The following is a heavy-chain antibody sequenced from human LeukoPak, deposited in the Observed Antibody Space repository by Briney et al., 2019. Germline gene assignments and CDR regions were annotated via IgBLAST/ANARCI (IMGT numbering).Heavy chain of an antibody. CDR3: ARDRPPYSSGWYTFFGDYMDV. V-gene: IGHV4-4*07. CDR2: IYTSGST. Sequence: PSETLSLTCTVSGGSISSYYWSWIRQPAGKGLEWIGRIYTSGSTNYNPSLKSRVTMSVDTSKNQFSLKLSSVTAADTAVYYCARDRPPYSSGWYTFFGDYMDVWGKGTTVTVSS. D-gene: IGHD6-19*01. CDR1: GGSISSYY. J-gene: IGHJ6*03.